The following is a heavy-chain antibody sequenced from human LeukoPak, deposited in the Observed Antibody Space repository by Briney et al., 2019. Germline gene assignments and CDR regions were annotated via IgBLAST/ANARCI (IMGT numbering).Heavy chain of an antibody. CDR1: GGTFSSYA. CDR3: ARSARYDSSGYSKSGDY. D-gene: IGHD3-22*01. Sequence: SVKVSCKASGGTFSSYAISWVRQAPGQGVEWMGGIIPIFGTANYAQKFQGRVTITTDESTSTAYMELSSLRSEDTAVYYCARSARYDSSGYSKSGDYWGQGTLVTVSS. V-gene: IGHV1-69*05. CDR2: IIPIFGTA. J-gene: IGHJ4*02.